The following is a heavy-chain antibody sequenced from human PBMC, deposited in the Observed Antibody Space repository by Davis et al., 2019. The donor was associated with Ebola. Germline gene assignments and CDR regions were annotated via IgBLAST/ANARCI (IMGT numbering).Heavy chain of an antibody. V-gene: IGHV4-59*12. CDR1: GGSISSYY. D-gene: IGHD2-15*01. Sequence: SETLSLTCTVSGGSISSYYWSWIRQPPGKGLEWIGYIYYSGSTNYNPSLKSRVTISVDTSKNQFSLKLSSVTAADTAVYYCARVGVVVAAETIYYYYGMDVWGQGTTVTVSS. CDR2: IYYSGST. CDR3: ARVGVVVAAETIYYYYGMDV. J-gene: IGHJ6*02.